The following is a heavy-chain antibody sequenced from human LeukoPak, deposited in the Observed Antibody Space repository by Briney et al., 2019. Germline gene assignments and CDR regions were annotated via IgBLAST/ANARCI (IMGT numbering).Heavy chain of an antibody. Sequence: SVTVSCKASGGTFSIYAISWVRQAPGQGLEWMGRIIPILGIANYAQKFQGRVTITADKSTSTAYMELSSLRSEDTAVYYCARGAGVVVPAAIAYFQHWGQGTLVTVSS. CDR3: ARGAGVVVPAAIAYFQH. J-gene: IGHJ1*01. CDR2: IIPILGIA. D-gene: IGHD2-2*01. CDR1: GGTFSIYA. V-gene: IGHV1-69*04.